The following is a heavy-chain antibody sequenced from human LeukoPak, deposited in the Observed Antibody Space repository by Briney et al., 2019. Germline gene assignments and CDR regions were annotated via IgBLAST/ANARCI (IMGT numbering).Heavy chain of an antibody. J-gene: IGHJ5*02. CDR1: GGSISSYY. CDR2: ISYSGGN. CDR3: ARRVIMSATGVPDTWLDP. D-gene: IGHD2-8*02. Sequence: KPSETLSLTCTVSGGSISSYYWNWIRQPPGKGLEWVSHISYSGGNKYNPSLQSRVTISIDTSKNQFSLNLSSVTAADTAVYYCARRVIMSATGVPDTWLDPWGQGILVTVSS. V-gene: IGHV4-59*08.